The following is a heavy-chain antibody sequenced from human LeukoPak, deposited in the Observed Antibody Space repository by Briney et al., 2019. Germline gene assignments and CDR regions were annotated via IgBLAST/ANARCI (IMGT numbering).Heavy chain of an antibody. J-gene: IGHJ6*03. CDR1: GGSISSGSYY. V-gene: IGHV4-61*02. Sequence: SQTLSLTCTVSGGSISSGSYYWSWIRQPAGKGLEWIGRIYTSGSTNYNPSLKSRVTISVDTSKNQFSLKLSSVTAADTAVYYCAREGYCSGGSCLYYYYYYMDVWGKGATVTVSS. CDR2: IYTSGST. CDR3: AREGYCSGGSCLYYYYYYMDV. D-gene: IGHD2-15*01.